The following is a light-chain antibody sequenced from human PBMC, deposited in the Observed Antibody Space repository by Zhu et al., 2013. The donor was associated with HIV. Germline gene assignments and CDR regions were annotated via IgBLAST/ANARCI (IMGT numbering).Light chain of an antibody. CDR2: STN. V-gene: IGLV8-61*01. CDR1: SGSVSTTYY. J-gene: IGLJ2*01. Sequence: QTVVTQEPSFSVSPGGTVTLTCGLSSGSVSTTYYPSWYQQTPGQAPRTLIYSTNVRSSGVPDRFSGSKSGNTASLTVSGLQAEDEADYYCSSCAGINNVVFGGGTKLTVL. CDR3: SSCAGINNVV.